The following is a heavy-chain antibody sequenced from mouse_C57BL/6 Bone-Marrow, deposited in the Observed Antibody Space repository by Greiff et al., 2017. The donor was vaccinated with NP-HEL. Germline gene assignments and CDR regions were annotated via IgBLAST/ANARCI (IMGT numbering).Heavy chain of an antibody. V-gene: IGHV7-1*01. Sequence: EVKLVESGGGLVQSGRSLRLSCATSGFTFSDFYMEWVRQAPGKGLEWIAASRNKANDYTTEYSASVKGRFIVSRDTSQSILYLQMNALRAEDTAIYYCARDARYGSSYRAMDYWGQGTSVTVSS. CDR3: ARDARYGSSYRAMDY. D-gene: IGHD1-1*01. J-gene: IGHJ4*01. CDR1: GFTFSDFY. CDR2: SRNKANDYTT.